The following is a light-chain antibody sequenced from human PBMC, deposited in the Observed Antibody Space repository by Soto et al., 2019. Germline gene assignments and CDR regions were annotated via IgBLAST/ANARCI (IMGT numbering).Light chain of an antibody. CDR3: HQTYITPWM. CDR2: AAS. J-gene: IGKJ1*01. Sequence: DIQMTQSPSSLSASVGDRVTITCRASQSISTYLNWYQQKPGKAPKLLIYAASSLESGVPSRFTGSGSGTDFTLTISSLQPEDFATYFCHQTYITPWMFGQGTKVDMK. V-gene: IGKV1-39*01. CDR1: QSISTY.